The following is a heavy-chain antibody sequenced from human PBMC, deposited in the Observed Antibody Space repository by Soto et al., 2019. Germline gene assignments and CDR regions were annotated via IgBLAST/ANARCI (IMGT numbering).Heavy chain of an antibody. CDR3: ARGSRRFGEHSGMDV. CDR1: GYTFSSYY. D-gene: IGHD3-10*01. Sequence: QVQLVQSGAEVKKPGASVKVSCKAPGYTFSSYYLNWVRQATGQGLEWMGWMNPNNGNTGYAQKFQGRVTMTKNTCISTAYMELSSLRSEDTAVYYWARGSRRFGEHSGMDVKGHGTTVTVSS. J-gene: IGHJ6*02. V-gene: IGHV1-8*01. CDR2: MNPNNGNT.